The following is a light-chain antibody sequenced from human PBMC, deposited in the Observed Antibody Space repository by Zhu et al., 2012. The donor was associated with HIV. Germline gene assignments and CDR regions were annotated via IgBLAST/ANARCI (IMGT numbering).Light chain of an antibody. V-gene: IGKV3-15*01. J-gene: IGKJ4*01. CDR2: GAS. Sequence: ETVMTQSPATLSVSPGERATLSCRASQSVRTDLAWYQQKPGQAPRLLIYGASARATGIPARFSGSGSGAEFTLTISSLQSEDFALYYCQQRRNWPLTFGGGTRVEI. CDR1: QSVRTD. CDR3: QQRRNWPLT.